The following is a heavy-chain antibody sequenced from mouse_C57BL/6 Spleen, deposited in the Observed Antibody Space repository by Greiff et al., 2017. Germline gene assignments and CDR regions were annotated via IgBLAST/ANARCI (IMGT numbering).Heavy chain of an antibody. Sequence: QVQLQQSGPELVKPGASVKISCKASGYAFSSSWMNWVKQRPGKGLEWIGRIYPGDGDTNYNGKFKGKATLTADKSSSTAYMHLSSLTSEDSAVYFCARYYGSSYGPWFAYWGQGTLVTVSA. CDR3: ARYYGSSYGPWFAY. CDR1: GYAFSSSW. CDR2: IYPGDGDT. V-gene: IGHV1-82*01. J-gene: IGHJ3*01. D-gene: IGHD1-1*01.